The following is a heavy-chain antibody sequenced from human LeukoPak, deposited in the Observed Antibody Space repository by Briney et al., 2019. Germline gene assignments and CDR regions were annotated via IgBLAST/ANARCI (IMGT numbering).Heavy chain of an antibody. V-gene: IGHV3-48*01. D-gene: IGHD6-6*01. J-gene: IGHJ4*02. CDR2: ISSSSSTI. CDR1: GFTFSSYS. Sequence: PGGSLRLSCAASGFTFSSYSMNWVRQAPGKGLEWVSYISSSSSTIYYADSVKGRFTISRDNAKNSLYLRMNSLRAEDTAVYYCARDAFPYSSSSDYFDYWGQGTLVTVSS. CDR3: ARDAFPYSSSSDYFDY.